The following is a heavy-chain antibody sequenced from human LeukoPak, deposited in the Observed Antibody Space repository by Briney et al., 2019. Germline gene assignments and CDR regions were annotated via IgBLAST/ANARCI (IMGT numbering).Heavy chain of an antibody. V-gene: IGHV4-59*01. CDR2: IYYNGNT. CDR1: DGSINSYY. D-gene: IGHD1-26*01. CDR3: ARGRSNYYGMDV. Sequence: SETLSLTCSVSDGSINSYYWNWIRRPPGKGLEWIGYIYYNGNTNYSPSLKSRVTMSVDTSKNLFSLKVSSVTAAVTAVYYCARGRSNYYGMDVWGQGTTATVSS. J-gene: IGHJ6*02.